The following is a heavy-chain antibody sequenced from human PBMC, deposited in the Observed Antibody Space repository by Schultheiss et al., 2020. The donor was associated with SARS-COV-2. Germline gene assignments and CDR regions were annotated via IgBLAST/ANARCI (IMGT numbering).Heavy chain of an antibody. J-gene: IGHJ6*02. V-gene: IGHV3-74*01. D-gene: IGHD3-3*01. CDR1: GFTFTSYA. CDR3: ARDRDYDFWSGDYYYYGMDV. Sequence: GGSLRLSCAASGFTFTSYAMSWVRQAPGKGLVWVSRINSDGSSTSYADSVKGRFTISRDNSKNTLYLQMNSLRAEDTAVYYCARDRDYDFWSGDYYYYGMDVWGQGTTVTVSS. CDR2: INSDGSST.